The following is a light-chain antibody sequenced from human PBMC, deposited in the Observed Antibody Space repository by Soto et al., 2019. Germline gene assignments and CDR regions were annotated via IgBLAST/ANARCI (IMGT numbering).Light chain of an antibody. CDR2: GAS. CDR3: QQYGSSPWT. Sequence: EIVLTQSPGTLSLSPGERATLSCRASQSVSSTYLAWYQQKPGQAPRLLIYGASSRATGIPDRFSGSGSGTDFTLTISRLEPEDFAVYYCQQYGSSPWTFGQGTKVELK. CDR1: QSVSSTY. J-gene: IGKJ1*01. V-gene: IGKV3-20*01.